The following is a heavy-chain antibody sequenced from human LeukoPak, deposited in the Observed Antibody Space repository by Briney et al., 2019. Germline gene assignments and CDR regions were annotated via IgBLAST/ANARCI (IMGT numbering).Heavy chain of an antibody. J-gene: IGHJ5*02. CDR1: GFTFSSYA. CDR3: AREEGILGDSSGYYWFDP. CDR2: ISYDGSNK. D-gene: IGHD3-22*01. V-gene: IGHV3-30-3*01. Sequence: HPGRSLRLSCAASGFTFSSYAMHWVRQAPGKGLEWVAVISYDGSNKYYADSVKGRFTISRDNSKNTLYLQMNSLRTEDTAVYYCAREEGILGDSSGYYWFDPWGQGTLVTVSS.